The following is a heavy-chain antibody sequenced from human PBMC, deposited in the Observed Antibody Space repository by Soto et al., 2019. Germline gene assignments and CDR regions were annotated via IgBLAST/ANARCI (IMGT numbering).Heavy chain of an antibody. J-gene: IGHJ4*02. V-gene: IGHV4-59*01. CDR2: IYYSGST. Sequence: QVQLQESGPGLVKPSETLSLTCTVSGGSISSYYWSWIRQPPGKGLEWIGYIYYSGSTNYNPSLKSRVTISVDTSKNQFSLKLSSVTAADTAVYYCARAPMVRGVIGKFDYWGQGTLVTVSS. D-gene: IGHD3-10*01. CDR1: GGSISSYY. CDR3: ARAPMVRGVIGKFDY.